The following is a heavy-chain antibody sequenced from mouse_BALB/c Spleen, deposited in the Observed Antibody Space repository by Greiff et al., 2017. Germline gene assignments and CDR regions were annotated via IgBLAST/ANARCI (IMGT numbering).Heavy chain of an antibody. D-gene: IGHD1-1*01. Sequence: EVHLVESGGGLVKPGGSLKLSCAASGFTFSDYYMYWVRQTPEKRLEWVATISSGGSYTYYPDSVKGRFTISRDNAKNTLYLQMSSLRSEDTAMYYCARYYGSSSFAYWGQGTLVTVSA. V-gene: IGHV5-9-3*01. J-gene: IGHJ3*01. CDR1: GFTFSDYY. CDR2: ISSGGSYT. CDR3: ARYYGSSSFAY.